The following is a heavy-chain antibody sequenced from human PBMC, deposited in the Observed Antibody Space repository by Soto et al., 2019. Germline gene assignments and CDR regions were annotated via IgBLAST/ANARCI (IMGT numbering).Heavy chain of an antibody. V-gene: IGHV1-18*01. CDR2: ISAYNGNT. D-gene: IGHD2-15*01. CDR1: GYTFTSYG. J-gene: IGHJ6*02. Sequence: QVPLVQSGAEVKKPGASVKVSCKASGYTFTSYGISWVRQAPGQGLEWMGWISAYNGNTNYAQKLQGRVTMTTDTSTSTAYMELRILRSDDTAVYYCARHRVVAAPPLDDYGMDVWGQGTTVTVSS. CDR3: ARHRVVAAPPLDDYGMDV.